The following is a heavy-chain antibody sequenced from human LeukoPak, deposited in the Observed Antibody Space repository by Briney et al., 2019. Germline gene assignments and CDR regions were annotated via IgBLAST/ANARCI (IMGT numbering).Heavy chain of an antibody. CDR3: ARGLKGDYAHPDDHELNFDY. CDR2: IYHSGST. J-gene: IGHJ4*02. V-gene: IGHV4-4*02. CDR1: GGSISSSNW. Sequence: SETLSLTCAVSGGSISSSNWWSWVRQPPGKGLEWIGEIYHSGSTNYNPSLKSRVTISVDKSKNQFSLKLSSVTAADTAVYYCARGLKGDYAHPDDHELNFDYWGQGTLVTVSS. D-gene: IGHD4-17*01.